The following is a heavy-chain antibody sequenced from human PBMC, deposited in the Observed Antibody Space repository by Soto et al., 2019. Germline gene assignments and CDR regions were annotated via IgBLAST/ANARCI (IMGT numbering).Heavy chain of an antibody. J-gene: IGHJ4*02. Sequence: SLRLSCAASAFSFSSYAMHWIRQAPGKGLEWVAVISFDGNIIHYADSVKGRFIISRDNSKNTLYLQMHSLSGEDTAVYYCARTFDTITYYFDYWGQGTLVTVSS. CDR3: ARTFDTITYYFDY. CDR1: AFSFSSYA. D-gene: IGHD3-9*01. V-gene: IGHV3-30-3*01. CDR2: ISFDGNII.